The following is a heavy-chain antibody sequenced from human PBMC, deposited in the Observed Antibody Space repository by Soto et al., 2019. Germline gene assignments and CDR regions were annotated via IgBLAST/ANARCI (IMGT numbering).Heavy chain of an antibody. J-gene: IGHJ4*02. V-gene: IGHV4-61*01. Sequence: SETLSLTCSVSGAPVNNQNVYWTWFRQPPGRGLEWIAYIYYRGSTKYNPSLKSRVTISIDTSKSQFSLNLTSVTAADTAVYYCARSHYHEYWGRRTLVTVSS. CDR1: GAPVNNQNVY. CDR3: ARSHYHEY. D-gene: IGHD2-2*01. CDR2: IYYRGST.